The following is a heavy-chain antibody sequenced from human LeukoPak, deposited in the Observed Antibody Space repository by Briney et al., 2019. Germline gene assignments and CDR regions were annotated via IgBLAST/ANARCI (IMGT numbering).Heavy chain of an antibody. J-gene: IGHJ3*02. V-gene: IGHV1-8*01. D-gene: IGHD6-19*01. CDR2: MNPNSGNT. CDR3: ARGGHESIAVAAPDAFDI. Sequence: GASVKVSCKASGYTFTSYDINWVRQATGQGLEWMGWMNPNSGNTGYAQKFQGRVTMTRNTSISTAYMELSSLRSEDTAVYYCARGGHESIAVAAPDAFDIWGQGTMVTVSS. CDR1: GYTFTSYD.